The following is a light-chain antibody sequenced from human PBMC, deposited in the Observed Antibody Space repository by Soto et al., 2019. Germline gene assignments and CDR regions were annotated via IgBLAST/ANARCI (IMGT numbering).Light chain of an antibody. J-gene: IGKJ1*01. CDR1: QGISTY. V-gene: IGKV1-39*01. Sequence: DIQMTQSPSSLSESAGDRVTITCRASQGISTYLNWYQQKPGKAPKLLIYAASSLQSGVPSRFSGSGSETDFTFTVSSLQPEDFATYSCQQSYSTTWTFGQGTKVDSK. CDR2: AAS. CDR3: QQSYSTTWT.